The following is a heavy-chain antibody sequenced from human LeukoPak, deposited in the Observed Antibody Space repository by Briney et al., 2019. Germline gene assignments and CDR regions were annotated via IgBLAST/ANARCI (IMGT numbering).Heavy chain of an antibody. D-gene: IGHD3-10*01. CDR1: GYLFFNYG. Sequence: ASVKVSCKASGYLFFNYGISWVRRAPGQGPEWVGWISTENGKSRYPEELQGRVTLTMDTSTSTAYMELKSLSSDDTAVYYCARRGYGSGRPADYWGQGTPVTVSS. J-gene: IGHJ4*02. V-gene: IGHV1-18*01. CDR2: ISTENGKS. CDR3: ARRGYGSGRPADY.